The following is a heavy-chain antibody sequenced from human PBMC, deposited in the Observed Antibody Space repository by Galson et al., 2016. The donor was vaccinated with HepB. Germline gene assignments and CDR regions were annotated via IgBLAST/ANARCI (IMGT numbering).Heavy chain of an antibody. Sequence: SVKVSCKASGYTFVNYDINWVRQATGQGPEWMGWVNPNNGHTRYAQKFQGRVTMTRNTSINTAYMELSSLRSEDTAMYYCARLKWQYWHYWGQETLVTVSS. J-gene: IGHJ4*02. CDR3: ARLKWQYWHY. V-gene: IGHV1-8*01. CDR1: GYTFVNYD. CDR2: VNPNNGHT. D-gene: IGHD3-3*02.